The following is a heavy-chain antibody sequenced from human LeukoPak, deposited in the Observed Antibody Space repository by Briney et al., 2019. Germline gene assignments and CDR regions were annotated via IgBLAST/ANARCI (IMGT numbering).Heavy chain of an antibody. CDR2: IRSKAYGGTT. V-gene: IGHV3-49*03. D-gene: IGHD2-15*01. J-gene: IGHJ4*02. CDR1: GFTFGDYA. CDR3: TRVAATRPPDY. Sequence: GRSLRLSCTASGFTFGDYAMSWFRQAPGKGLEWVGFIRSKAYGGTTEYAASVKGRFTISRDDSKSIAYLQMNSLKTEDTAVYYWTRVAATRPPDYWGQGTLVTVSS.